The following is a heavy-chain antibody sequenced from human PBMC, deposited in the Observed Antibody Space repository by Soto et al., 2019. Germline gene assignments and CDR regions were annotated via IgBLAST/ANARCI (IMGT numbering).Heavy chain of an antibody. CDR2: INSDGSST. V-gene: IGHV3-74*01. Sequence: LSLTCAASGFTFSSYWMHWVRQAPGKGLVWVSRINSDGSSTSYADSVKGRFTISRDNAKNTLYLQMNSLRAEDTAVYYCASKVVAATFDYWGQGTLVTVSS. CDR3: ASKVVAATFDY. CDR1: GFTFSSYW. D-gene: IGHD2-15*01. J-gene: IGHJ4*02.